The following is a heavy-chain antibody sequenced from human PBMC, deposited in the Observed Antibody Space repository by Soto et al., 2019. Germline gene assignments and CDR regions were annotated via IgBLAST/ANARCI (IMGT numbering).Heavy chain of an antibody. CDR2: IYYSGIT. V-gene: IGHV4-59*01. J-gene: IGHJ4*02. Sequence: PSATLSLTCTVSGGSISSYYWSWIRQPPGKGPEWIAYIYYSGITKYNSSLKSRVTISVDTSKNQFSLKLSSVTAADTAVYYCATFHNYLDHWGQGALVTVSS. CDR1: GGSISSYY. CDR3: ATFHNYLDH.